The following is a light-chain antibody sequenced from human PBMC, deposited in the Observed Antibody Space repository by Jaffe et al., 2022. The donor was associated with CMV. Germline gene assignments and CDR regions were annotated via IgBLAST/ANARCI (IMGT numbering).Light chain of an antibody. Sequence: EIVLTQSPATLSVSPGERATLSCRANQSVSSNLAWCQQRPGQAPRLLIYDASTRATAIPARFSGSGSGTEFTLTISSLQSEDFAVYFCQQYHNWPRTFGQGTKVEIK. CDR3: QQYHNWPRT. J-gene: IGKJ1*01. CDR2: DAS. CDR1: QSVSSN. V-gene: IGKV3-15*01.